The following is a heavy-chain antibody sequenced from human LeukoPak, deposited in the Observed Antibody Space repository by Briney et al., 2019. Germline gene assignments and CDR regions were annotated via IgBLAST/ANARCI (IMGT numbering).Heavy chain of an antibody. J-gene: IGHJ2*01. CDR2: IKQDGSEK. D-gene: IGHD3-22*01. CDR3: AGSDTNGYSPREWDYWHCDL. V-gene: IGHV3-7*01. Sequence: GGCLRLACAASGFTLSSDWMSWVRQAPGKVLEWVANIKQDGSEKYYVDSVKGPFTISRHNAKKSLYLQMNSLRAEHTAVYDCAGSDTNGYSPREWDYWHCDLWGRGTLVTVSS. CDR1: GFTLSSDW.